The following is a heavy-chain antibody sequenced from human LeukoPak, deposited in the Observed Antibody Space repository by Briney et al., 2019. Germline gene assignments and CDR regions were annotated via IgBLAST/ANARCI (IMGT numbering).Heavy chain of an antibody. V-gene: IGHV4-34*01. CDR2: INHSGST. Sequence: PSETLSLTCAVYGGSFSGYYWSWIRQPPGKGLEWIGEINHSGSTNYNPSLKSRVTISVDTSKNQFSLRLSSVTAADTAVYYCARVRGDYYGSGIGNWFDPWGQGTLVTVSS. J-gene: IGHJ5*02. D-gene: IGHD3-10*01. CDR3: ARVRGDYYGSGIGNWFDP. CDR1: GGSFSGYY.